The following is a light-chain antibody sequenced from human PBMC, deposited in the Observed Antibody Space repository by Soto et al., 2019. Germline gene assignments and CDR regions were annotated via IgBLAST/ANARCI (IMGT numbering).Light chain of an antibody. V-gene: IGLV2-14*01. CDR1: SSDVGNYNY. Sequence: QSVLTQPASVSGSPGQSITISCTGTSSDVGNYNYVSWYQQHPGKAPKLMIFEVSNRPSGVSNRFSGSKSGNTASLTISGLQPEDEADYYCSSYTTISTRYVFGTGTK. CDR2: EVS. CDR3: SSYTTISTRYV. J-gene: IGLJ1*01.